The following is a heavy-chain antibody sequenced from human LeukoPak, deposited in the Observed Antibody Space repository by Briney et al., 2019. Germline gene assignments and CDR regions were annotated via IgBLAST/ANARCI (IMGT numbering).Heavy chain of an antibody. CDR3: ASSLYYDFWSGSLDY. J-gene: IGHJ4*02. Sequence: PSETLSLTCTVSGGSISSYYWSWIRQLPGKGLEWIGYIYYSGSTNYNPSLKSRVTISVDTSKNQFSLKLSSVTAADTAVYYCASSLYYDFWSGSLDYWGQGTLVTVSS. CDR1: GGSISSYY. V-gene: IGHV4-59*01. D-gene: IGHD3-3*01. CDR2: IYYSGST.